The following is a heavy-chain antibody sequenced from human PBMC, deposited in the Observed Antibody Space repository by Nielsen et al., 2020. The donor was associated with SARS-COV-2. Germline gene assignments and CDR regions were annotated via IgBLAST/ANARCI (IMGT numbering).Heavy chain of an antibody. V-gene: IGHV3-48*01. CDR3: ARVLGGGVLDY. D-gene: IGHD1-26*01. J-gene: IGHJ4*02. CDR1: GFTFSSYS. Sequence: GESLKISCAASGFTFSSYSMNWVRQAPGKGLEWVSYISSSSSTIYYADSVKGRFTISRDNAKNSLYLQMNSLRAEDTAVYYCARVLGGGVLDYWGQGTLVTVSS. CDR2: ISSSSSTI.